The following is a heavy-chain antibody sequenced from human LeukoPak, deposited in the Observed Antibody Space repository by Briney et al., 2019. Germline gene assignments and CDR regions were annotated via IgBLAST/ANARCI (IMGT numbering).Heavy chain of an antibody. D-gene: IGHD2-21*02. CDR2: ISSSSSYI. V-gene: IGHV3-21*01. J-gene: IGHJ4*02. Sequence: GGSLRLSCAASGFTFSSYSMNWVHQAPGKGLEWVSSISSSSSYIYYADSVKGRFTISRDNAKNSLYLQMNSLRAEDTAVYYCARDDSPYCGGDCYSRSWYNFDYWGQGTLVTVSS. CDR3: ARDDSPYCGGDCYSRSWYNFDY. CDR1: GFTFSSYS.